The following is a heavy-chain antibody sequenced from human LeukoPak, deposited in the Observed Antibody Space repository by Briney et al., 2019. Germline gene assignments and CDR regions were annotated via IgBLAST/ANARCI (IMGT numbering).Heavy chain of an antibody. CDR3: ARVVVVPAATFDY. D-gene: IGHD2-2*01. J-gene: IGHJ4*02. Sequence: PSETLSLTCTVSGASISTFYWNWIRQPPGKGLEWIGYIYHSGDTRYNPSLKSRVTISVDTSKSQFSLKVSSVTAADTAVYYCARVVVVPAATFDYWGQGTLVTVSS. CDR2: IYHSGDT. V-gene: IGHV4-59*01. CDR1: GASISTFY.